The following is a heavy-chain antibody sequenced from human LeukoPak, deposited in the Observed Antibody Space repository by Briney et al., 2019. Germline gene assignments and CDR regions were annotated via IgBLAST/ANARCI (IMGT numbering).Heavy chain of an antibody. CDR2: FSKGGST. V-gene: IGHV4-59*13. J-gene: IGHJ4*02. CDR3: ARGLKSYDILTAYYTFPYFDY. D-gene: IGHD3-9*01. CDR1: VGSPSSSN. Sequence: PSETLSLTCTVSVGSPSSSNGPWIRNPPGKELEGIGYFSKGGSTNYNPSLKSRVTISVDTSKNQFSLKLSSVTVADTAVYYCARGLKSYDILTAYYTFPYFDYWGQGALVTVSS.